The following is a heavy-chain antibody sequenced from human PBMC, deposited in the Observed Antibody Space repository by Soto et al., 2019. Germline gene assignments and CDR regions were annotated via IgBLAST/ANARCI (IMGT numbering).Heavy chain of an antibody. Sequence: PGESLKISCKGSGYSFTSHWIGWVRQMPGKGLGWMGIIYPGDSDTRYSPSFQGQVTISADKSISTAYLQWSSLKASDTAMYYCARSYYDILTGYYRGMDVTGQGTRVTVSS. V-gene: IGHV5-51*01. CDR3: ARSYYDILTGYYRGMDV. CDR2: IYPGDSDT. J-gene: IGHJ6*02. D-gene: IGHD3-9*01. CDR1: GYSFTSHW.